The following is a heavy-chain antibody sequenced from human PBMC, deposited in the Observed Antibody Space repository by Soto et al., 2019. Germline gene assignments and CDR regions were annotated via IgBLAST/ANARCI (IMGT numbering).Heavy chain of an antibody. CDR2: IYYTGST. Sequence: QVHLQESRPGLVKASETLSLTCTVFGASISSGTYYWTWIRQAPRKGLKWVGHIYYTGSTNYNPALNDRVTISVDTSKNHFSLQLTSVAAADTAVYYCARGAGFSYASTWFDIWGQGTLVTVSS. CDR3: ARGAGFSYASTWFDI. V-gene: IGHV4-61*03. D-gene: IGHD3-16*01. CDR1: GASISSGTYY. J-gene: IGHJ5*02.